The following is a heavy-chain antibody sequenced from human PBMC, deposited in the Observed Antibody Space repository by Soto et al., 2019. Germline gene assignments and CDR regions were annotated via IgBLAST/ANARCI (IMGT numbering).Heavy chain of an antibody. J-gene: IGHJ5*02. Sequence: GGSLRLSCAASGFPFSIYWMHWVRQSPGKGLVWVSRINSDGSSTSYADSVKGRFTISRDNAKNTLYLQMNSLRAEDTAVYYCARGDGGEQQMGILGFDPWGQGNLVTVSS. CDR3: ARGDGGEQQMGILGFDP. CDR2: INSDGSST. V-gene: IGHV3-74*01. CDR1: GFPFSIYW. D-gene: IGHD6-13*01.